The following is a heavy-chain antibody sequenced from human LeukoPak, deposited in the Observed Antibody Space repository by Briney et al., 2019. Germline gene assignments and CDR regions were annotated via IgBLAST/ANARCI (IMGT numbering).Heavy chain of an antibody. CDR1: GFTFSSYS. V-gene: IGHV3-21*01. CDR3: VRDRYYYDSSGYLDY. CDR2: ISSSSYI. Sequence: GGSLRLSCAASGFTFSSYSMNWVRQAPGKGLEWVSSISSSSYIYYADSVKGRFTISRDNAKNSLYLQMNSLRAEDTAVYYCVRDRYYYDSSGYLDYWGQGTLVTVSS. J-gene: IGHJ4*02. D-gene: IGHD3-22*01.